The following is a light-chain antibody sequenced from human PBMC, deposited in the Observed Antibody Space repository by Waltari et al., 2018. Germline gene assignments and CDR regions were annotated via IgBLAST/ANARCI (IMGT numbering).Light chain of an antibody. CDR1: QRVSSASDGRNF. Sequence: DIVMTQSPDSLVVSLGERATINCKSSQRVSSASDGRNFLAWYQQKPGQSPKLLIYWASTRESGVPDRFSGGGSGTDFSLTISSLQAEDVGVYYCQQYFSVPATFGPGTKVEIK. V-gene: IGKV4-1*01. CDR3: QQYFSVPAT. J-gene: IGKJ3*01. CDR2: WAS.